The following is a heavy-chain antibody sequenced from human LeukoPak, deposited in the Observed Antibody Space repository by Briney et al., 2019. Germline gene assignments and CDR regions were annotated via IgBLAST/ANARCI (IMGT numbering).Heavy chain of an antibody. Sequence: SETLSLTCAVSGYSISSGYYWGWMRRPPGKGLEGIGSIYHSGSTYYNPSLKSRVTISVDTSKNQFSLKLGSVTAADTAVYYCARHEGSYGAFDYWGQGTLVTVSS. CDR2: IYHSGST. CDR3: ARHEGSYGAFDY. V-gene: IGHV4-38-2*01. D-gene: IGHD4/OR15-4a*01. J-gene: IGHJ4*02. CDR1: GYSISSGYY.